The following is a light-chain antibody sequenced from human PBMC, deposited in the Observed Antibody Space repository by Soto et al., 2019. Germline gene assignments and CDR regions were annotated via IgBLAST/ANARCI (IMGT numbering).Light chain of an antibody. Sequence: QSALIQPRSVSGSPGQSVTISCTGTSRDVGVYKYVSWYRQYPGKAPKLMIYDVITRPSGVPDRFSGSKSGNTASLTISGLQAEDEADYYCSSYKSSSTLPYVFGTGTKLTVL. V-gene: IGLV2-11*01. CDR1: SRDVGVYKY. J-gene: IGLJ1*01. CDR2: DVI. CDR3: SSYKSSSTLPYV.